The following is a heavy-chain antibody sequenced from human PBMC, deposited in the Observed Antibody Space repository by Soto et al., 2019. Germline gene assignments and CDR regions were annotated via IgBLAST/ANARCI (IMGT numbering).Heavy chain of an antibody. CDR2: ISYDGSHK. Sequence: QVQLVESGGGVVQPGRSLRLSCAASGFTFSNFAMYWVRQAPGKGLEWVTVISYDGSHKYYADSVKGRFTISRDNAKNTLYLQMNNLRAEDSAVYFWARDYSYQRAMDVWGQGTTVTVSS. CDR3: ARDYSYQRAMDV. V-gene: IGHV3-30-3*01. CDR1: GFTFSNFA. J-gene: IGHJ6*02. D-gene: IGHD2-15*01.